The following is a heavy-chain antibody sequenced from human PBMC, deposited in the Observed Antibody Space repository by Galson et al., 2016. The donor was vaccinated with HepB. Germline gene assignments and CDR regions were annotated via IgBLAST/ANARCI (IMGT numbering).Heavy chain of an antibody. J-gene: IGHJ4*02. CDR1: GFTFNAYD. Sequence: SLRLSCAASGFTFNAYDMSWVRQSPGKGLEWVSAITSSGVGTFYTDSVKGRFTISRDNSKNTLYLQMNSLRVEDTATYFCAQRRLDLGNFYFDYWGQGTLVTVSS. CDR3: AQRRLDLGNFYFDY. CDR2: ITSSGVGT. V-gene: IGHV3-23*01. D-gene: IGHD3-16*01.